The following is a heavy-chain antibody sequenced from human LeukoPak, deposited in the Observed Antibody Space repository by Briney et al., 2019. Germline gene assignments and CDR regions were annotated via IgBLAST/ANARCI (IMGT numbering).Heavy chain of an antibody. V-gene: IGHV4-30-2*01. J-gene: IGHJ4*02. Sequence: SQTLSLTCAVSGGSISSGGYYWSWIRQPPGKGLERIGYIYHSGSTYYNPSLKSRVTISVDRSKNQFSLKLSSVTAADTAVYYCASSTLVPAAFDYWGQGTLVTVSS. CDR1: GGSISSGGYY. CDR2: IYHSGST. CDR3: ASSTLVPAAFDY. D-gene: IGHD2-2*01.